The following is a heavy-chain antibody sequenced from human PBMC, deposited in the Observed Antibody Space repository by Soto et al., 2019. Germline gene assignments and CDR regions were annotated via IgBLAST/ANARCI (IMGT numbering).Heavy chain of an antibody. CDR1: GFTFTSSA. CDR2: IVVGSGNT. Sequence: EASVKVSCKASGFTFTSSAMQWVRQARGQRLEWIGWIVVGSGNTNYAQKFQERVTITRDMSTSTAYMELSSLRSEDTAVYYCAAEVHCSGGSCYNVLNDYWGQGTLVTVSS. J-gene: IGHJ4*02. V-gene: IGHV1-58*02. CDR3: AAEVHCSGGSCYNVLNDY. D-gene: IGHD2-15*01.